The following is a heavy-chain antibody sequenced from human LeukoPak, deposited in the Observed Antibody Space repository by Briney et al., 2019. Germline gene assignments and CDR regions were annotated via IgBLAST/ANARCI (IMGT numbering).Heavy chain of an antibody. Sequence: SETLSLTCTVSGGSISSYYWSWIRQPPGKGLEGIGYIYYSGSTNYNPSLKSRVTISVDTSKNQFSLKLSSVTAADTAVYYCARAYSSGWYERRYYFDYWGQGTLVTVSS. V-gene: IGHV4-59*08. J-gene: IGHJ4*02. D-gene: IGHD6-19*01. CDR3: ARAYSSGWYERRYYFDY. CDR1: GGSISSYY. CDR2: IYYSGST.